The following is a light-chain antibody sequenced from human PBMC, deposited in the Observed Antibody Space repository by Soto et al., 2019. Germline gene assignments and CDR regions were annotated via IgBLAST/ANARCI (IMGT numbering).Light chain of an antibody. CDR2: DAS. CDR3: QQYGDSPRGT. J-gene: IGKJ4*01. CDR1: QTVSSNY. Sequence: EVVLTQSPATLSLSPGERATLSCGASQTVSSNYLAWYQQKPGLAPRLLIYDASTRATGIPDRFRGSGSGTDSTLTISRLEPEGVAVYYCQQYGDSPRGTFGGGTKVEIK. V-gene: IGKV3D-20*01.